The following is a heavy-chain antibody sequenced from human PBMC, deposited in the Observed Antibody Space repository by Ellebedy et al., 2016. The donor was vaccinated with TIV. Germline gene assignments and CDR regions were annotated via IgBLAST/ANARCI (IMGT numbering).Heavy chain of an antibody. CDR2: ISVDSSNT. J-gene: IGHJ2*01. CDR1: GFSFGIYA. CDR3: ARVQTNWYFNL. V-gene: IGHV3-23*01. Sequence: PGGSLRLSCAASGFSFGIYAMSWVRQAPGKGLEWVSAISVDSSNTFYADSVKGRFTISRDNSQNTLFLQMNRLRAEDTAFYYCARVQTNWYFNLWGRGTLVAVSS. D-gene: IGHD4-11*01.